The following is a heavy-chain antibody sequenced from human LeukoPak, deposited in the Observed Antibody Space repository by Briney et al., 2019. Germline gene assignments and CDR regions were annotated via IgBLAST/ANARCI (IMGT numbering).Heavy chain of an antibody. Sequence: ASVKVSCKASGYTFTGYYMHWVRQAPGQGLEWMGWINPNSGGTNYAQKFQGRVTMTRDTSISTACMELSRLRSDDTAVYYCASSGYSSSWGHFDYWGQGTLVTVSS. CDR2: INPNSGGT. V-gene: IGHV1-2*02. J-gene: IGHJ4*02. CDR3: ASSGYSSSWGHFDY. D-gene: IGHD6-13*01. CDR1: GYTFTGYY.